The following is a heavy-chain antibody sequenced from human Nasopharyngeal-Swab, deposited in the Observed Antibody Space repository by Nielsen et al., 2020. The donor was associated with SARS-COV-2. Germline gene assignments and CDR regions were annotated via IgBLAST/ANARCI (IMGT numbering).Heavy chain of an antibody. V-gene: IGHV2-5*02. Sequence: WIRQPPGKALEWLALIYWDDDKRYSPSLKSRLTITKETSKNQVVLTMTNMDPVDTATYYCAHRRGYYYDSSGFPSDAFDIWGQGTMVTVSS. J-gene: IGHJ3*02. D-gene: IGHD3-22*01. CDR2: IYWDDDK. CDR3: AHRRGYYYDSSGFPSDAFDI.